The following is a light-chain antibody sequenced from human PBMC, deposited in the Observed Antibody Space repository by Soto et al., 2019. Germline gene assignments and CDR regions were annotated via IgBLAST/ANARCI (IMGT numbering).Light chain of an antibody. V-gene: IGLV2-14*01. CDR3: SSYTSSSTRL. CDR2: EVS. CDR1: SSDVGGYNY. J-gene: IGLJ3*02. Sequence: QSALTQPASVSGSPGQSITISCTGTSSDVGGYNYVSWYQQHPGKAPKLMIYEVSNRPSGVSNRFSGSKSGNTASLTISRRQAEDEADYYCSSYTSSSTRLFGGGTKLTVL.